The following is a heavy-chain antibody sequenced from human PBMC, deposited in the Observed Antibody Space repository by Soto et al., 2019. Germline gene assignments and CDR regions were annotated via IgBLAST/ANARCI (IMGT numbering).Heavy chain of an antibody. CDR3: ARDFYGVDV. CDR2: ISGSGGST. CDR1: GFTFSSYA. Sequence: EVQLLESGGGLVQPGGSLRLSCAASGFTFSSYAMTWARQAPGKGLEWVSAISGSGGSTYYADSVKGRFTISRDNSKNTQYLQMNSLRAEDTAVYYCARDFYGVDVWGQGTTVTVSS. V-gene: IGHV3-23*01. J-gene: IGHJ6*02.